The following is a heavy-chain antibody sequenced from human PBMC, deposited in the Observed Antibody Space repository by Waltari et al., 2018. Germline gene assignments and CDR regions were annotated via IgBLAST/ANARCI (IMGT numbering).Heavy chain of an antibody. J-gene: IGHJ6*02. V-gene: IGHV4-38-2*01. CDR2: IYHSGST. CDR1: GYSISSGYY. Sequence: QVQLQESGPGLVKPSETLSLTCAVSGYSISSGYYWGWIRQPPGKGLEWIGSIYHSGSTYYNPSLKSRVTRSVDTSKNQFSLKLSSVTAADTAVYYCASYRYYYYGMDVWGQGTTVTVSS. CDR3: ASYRYYYYGMDV.